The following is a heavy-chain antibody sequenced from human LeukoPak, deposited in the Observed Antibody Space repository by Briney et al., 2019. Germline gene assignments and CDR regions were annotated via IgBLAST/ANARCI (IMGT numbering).Heavy chain of an antibody. Sequence: GESLKISCKGSGYSFTSYWIGWVRQMPGKGLEWMGIIYPGDSDTRYSPSFQGQVTISADKSISTAYLQWSSLKASDTAMYYCARPLWKEYCSSSGFDYWGQGTLVTVSS. V-gene: IGHV5-51*01. J-gene: IGHJ4*02. CDR2: IYPGDSDT. CDR1: GYSFTSYW. CDR3: ARPLWKEYCSSSGFDY. D-gene: IGHD6-6*01.